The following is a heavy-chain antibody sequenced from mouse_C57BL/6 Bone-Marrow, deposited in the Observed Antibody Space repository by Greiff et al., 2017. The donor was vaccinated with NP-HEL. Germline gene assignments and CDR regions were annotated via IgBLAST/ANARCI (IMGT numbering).Heavy chain of an antibody. CDR2: IYPGSGNT. Sequence: VQLQQSGAELVRPGASVKLSCKASGYTFTDYYINWVKQRPGQGLEWIARIYPGSGNTYYNEKFKGKATLTAEKSSSTAYMQLSSLTSEDSAVYFCARGEGNGYDRGYYFDYWGQGTTLTVSS. CDR3: ARGEGNGYDRGYYFDY. D-gene: IGHD2-2*01. CDR1: GYTFTDYY. V-gene: IGHV1-76*01. J-gene: IGHJ2*01.